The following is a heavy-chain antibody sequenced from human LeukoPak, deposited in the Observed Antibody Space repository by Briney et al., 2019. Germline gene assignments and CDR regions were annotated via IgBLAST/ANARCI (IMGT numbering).Heavy chain of an antibody. CDR3: GRHANGDSSAAFDL. CDR1: GGAFSGHY. D-gene: IGHD2-8*01. J-gene: IGHJ3*01. Sequence: SETLSLTCAVYGGAFSGHYWNWIRQSPGKGLEWIGEINHSGSTNYNPSLKSRVTVSIDYSKNQFSLNLRSVTAADTAVYYCGRHANGDSSAAFDLWGQGTMVFVSS. V-gene: IGHV4-34*01. CDR2: INHSGST.